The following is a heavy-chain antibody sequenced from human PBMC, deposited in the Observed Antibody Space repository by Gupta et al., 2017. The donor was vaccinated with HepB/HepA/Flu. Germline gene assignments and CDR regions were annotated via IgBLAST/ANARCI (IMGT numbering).Heavy chain of an antibody. D-gene: IGHD2-2*01. J-gene: IGHJ4*02. V-gene: IGHV3-23*01. CDR2: ISGSGGST. CDR1: GFPFSSYA. CDR3: AKDTGXIVVVPAATYNDY. Sequence: EVQLLESGGGLVQPGGSLRLSCAASGFPFSSYARSWVRQAPGKGLEWVSAISGSGGSTYYADSVKGRFTISRDNSKNTMYLQMNSLRAEDTAVXYXAKDTGXIVVVPAATYNDYWGQGTLVTVSS.